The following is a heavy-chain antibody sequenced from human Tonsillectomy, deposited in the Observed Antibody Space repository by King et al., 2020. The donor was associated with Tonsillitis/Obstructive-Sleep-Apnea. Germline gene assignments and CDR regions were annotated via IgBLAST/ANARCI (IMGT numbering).Heavy chain of an antibody. D-gene: IGHD4-17*01. CDR3: ARKDYGDYVGWFDP. V-gene: IGHV3-48*03. CDR2: ISSGGTTI. Sequence: VQLVESGGGLVQPGGSLRLSCAASGFIFSSYEMNWVRQAPGKGLEWVSYISSGGTTISYADSVKGRFTISRDNAKNSLSLQMNSLRAEDTAIYYCARKDYGDYVGWFDPWGQGTLVTVSS. CDR1: GFIFSSYE. J-gene: IGHJ5*02.